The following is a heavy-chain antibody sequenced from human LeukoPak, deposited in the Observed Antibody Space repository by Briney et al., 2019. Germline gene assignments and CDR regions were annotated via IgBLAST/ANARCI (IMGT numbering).Heavy chain of an antibody. CDR2: ISYDGSDK. J-gene: IGHJ4*02. Sequence: GRSLRLSCAAPGFTFSSYTVHWVRQAPGKGLEWVAVISYDGSDKYYADSVKGRFTISRDNSKNTLYLQMNSLRPEDTSVYYCARSPTSWYFDYWGQGTLVTVSS. CDR1: GFTFSSYT. CDR3: ARSPTSWYFDY. D-gene: IGHD2-2*01. V-gene: IGHV3-30*04.